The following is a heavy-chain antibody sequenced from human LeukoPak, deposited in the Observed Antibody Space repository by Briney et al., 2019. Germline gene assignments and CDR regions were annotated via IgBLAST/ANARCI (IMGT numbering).Heavy chain of an antibody. D-gene: IGHD3-22*01. CDR1: GVTLSNYG. V-gene: IGHV3-23*01. CDR2: ISGSGGST. CDR3: AKRGVVIRVILVGFHKEAYYFDS. J-gene: IGHJ4*02. Sequence: GGSLRLSCAVSGVTLSNYGMSWVRQAPGKGLEWVAGISGSGGSTNYADSVKGRFTISRDNRKNTLYLQMNSLRAEDTAVYFCAKRGVVIRVILVGFHKEAYYFDSWGQGALVTVSS.